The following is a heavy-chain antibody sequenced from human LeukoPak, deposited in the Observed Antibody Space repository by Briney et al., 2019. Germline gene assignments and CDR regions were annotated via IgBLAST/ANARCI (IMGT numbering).Heavy chain of an antibody. Sequence: GGSLRLSCAASGFTFSIYAMSWVRQAPGKGLEWVSAISGSGGSTYYADSVKGRFTISRDNSKNTLYLQMNSLRAEDTAVYYCAKDLSHGEYYFDYWGQGTLVTVSS. CDR2: ISGSGGST. D-gene: IGHD3-10*01. CDR1: GFTFSIYA. V-gene: IGHV3-23*01. J-gene: IGHJ4*02. CDR3: AKDLSHGEYYFDY.